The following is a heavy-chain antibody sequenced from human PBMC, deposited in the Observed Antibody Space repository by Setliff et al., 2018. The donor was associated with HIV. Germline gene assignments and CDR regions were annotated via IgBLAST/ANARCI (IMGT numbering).Heavy chain of an antibody. D-gene: IGHD6-13*01. CDR3: ARDGAGSSWGKYFRH. J-gene: IGHJ1*01. CDR2: INAGNGYT. Sequence: ASVKVSCKASGYTFSSYVMNWVRQAPGHKLEWMGWINAGNGYTKYSQKFQGRVSITRDTSASTAYMELSSLRSEDTAVYYCARDGAGSSWGKYFRHWGQGTLVTVSS. CDR1: GYTFSSYV. V-gene: IGHV1-3*01.